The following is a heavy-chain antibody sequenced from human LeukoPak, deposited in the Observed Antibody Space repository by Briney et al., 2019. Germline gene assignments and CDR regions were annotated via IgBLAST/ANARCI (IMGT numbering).Heavy chain of an antibody. D-gene: IGHD2-2*01. Sequence: SVKVSCKASGYTFTSYGISWVRQAPGQGLEWMGGIIPIFGAANYAQKFQGRVTITADESTSTAYMELSSLRSEDTAVYYCARDARHRYCSSSSCYRGWFDPWGQGTLVTVSS. CDR1: GYTFTSYG. CDR2: IIPIFGAA. CDR3: ARDARHRYCSSSSCYRGWFDP. V-gene: IGHV1-69*13. J-gene: IGHJ5*02.